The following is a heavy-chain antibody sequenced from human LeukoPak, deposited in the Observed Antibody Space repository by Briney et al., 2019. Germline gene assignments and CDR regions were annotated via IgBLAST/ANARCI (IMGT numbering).Heavy chain of an antibody. J-gene: IGHJ4*02. CDR2: IYYSGST. Sequence: PAETLSLTCTVSGGSISSSSYYWGWIRQPPGKGLEWIGSIYYSGSTYYNPSLKSRVTISVDTSKNQFSLKLSSVTAADTAVYYCARGRRGYCSSTSCRSSLGYWGQGTLVTVSS. V-gene: IGHV4-39*07. CDR1: GGSISSSSYY. CDR3: ARGRRGYCSSTSCRSSLGY. D-gene: IGHD2-2*01.